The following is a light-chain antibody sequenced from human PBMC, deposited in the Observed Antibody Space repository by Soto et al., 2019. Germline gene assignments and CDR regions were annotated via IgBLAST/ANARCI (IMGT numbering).Light chain of an antibody. CDR3: QQYGSSSWT. V-gene: IGKV3-20*01. Sequence: EIVLTQSPATLSLSPGERATLSCRASQSVSSSYLAWYQQKPGQAPRLLIYGTSSRATGIPDRFSGSGSGTDLTLTISRLEPEDFAVYYCQQYGSSSWTFGQGTKVDIK. CDR2: GTS. J-gene: IGKJ1*01. CDR1: QSVSSSY.